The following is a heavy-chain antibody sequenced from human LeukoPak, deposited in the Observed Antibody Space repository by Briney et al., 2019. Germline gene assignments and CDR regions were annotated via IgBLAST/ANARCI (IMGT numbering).Heavy chain of an antibody. CDR1: GGSFSGYC. J-gene: IGHJ4*02. CDR2: INHSGST. CDR3: ARSYDFWSGVNHFDY. Sequence: SETLSLTCAVYGGSFSGYCWSWIRQPPGKGLEWIGEINHSGSTNYNPSLKSRVTISVDTSKNQFSLKLSSVTAADTAVYYCARSYDFWSGVNHFDYWGQGTLVTVSS. V-gene: IGHV4-34*01. D-gene: IGHD3-3*01.